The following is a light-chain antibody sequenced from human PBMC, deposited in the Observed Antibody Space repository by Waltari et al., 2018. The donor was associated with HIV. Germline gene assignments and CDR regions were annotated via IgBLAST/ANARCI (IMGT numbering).Light chain of an antibody. CDR2: EVS. CDR3: MQTVQLPYT. J-gene: IGKJ2*01. CDR1: QSPLVSGGKPY. Sequence: DIVMTQPTLSLAVTPGQPASISCKSSQSPLVSGGKPYLYWYLQKPGQPPQLLIYEVSKRFSGVPDRVSGIGSGTDFTLKISRVEAEDVGVYYCMQTVQLPYTFGQGTKLEIK. V-gene: IGKV2D-29*01.